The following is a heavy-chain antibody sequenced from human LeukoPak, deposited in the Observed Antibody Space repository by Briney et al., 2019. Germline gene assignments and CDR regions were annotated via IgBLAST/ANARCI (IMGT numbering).Heavy chain of an antibody. V-gene: IGHV3-7*01. D-gene: IGHD2-2*01. CDR1: GFTFSSYW. CDR3: ARGGAFRVVVPAAIFPAADY. Sequence: PGGSLRLSCAASGFTFSSYWMSWVRQAPGKGLEWVANIKQDGSEKYYVDSVKGRFTISRDNAKDSLYLQMNSLRAEDTAVYYCARGGAFRVVVPAAIFPAADYWGQGTLVTVSS. J-gene: IGHJ4*02. CDR2: IKQDGSEK.